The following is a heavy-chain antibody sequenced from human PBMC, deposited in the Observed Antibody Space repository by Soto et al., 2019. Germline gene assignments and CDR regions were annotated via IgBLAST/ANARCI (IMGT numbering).Heavy chain of an antibody. Sequence: QVQLVESGGGVVQPGGSLKLSCAASGFSFNCYAMHWVRQAPDKGLEWVAVISNGGGDRFYADSVKGRFTISRDNSKNIAYLQMNNLRAEDTAVYFCSRSMYYYDTDEYLESWGQGTLLTVSS. CDR3: SRSMYYYDTDEYLES. V-gene: IGHV3-30-3*01. CDR2: ISNGGGDR. CDR1: GFSFNCYA. J-gene: IGHJ4*02. D-gene: IGHD3-22*01.